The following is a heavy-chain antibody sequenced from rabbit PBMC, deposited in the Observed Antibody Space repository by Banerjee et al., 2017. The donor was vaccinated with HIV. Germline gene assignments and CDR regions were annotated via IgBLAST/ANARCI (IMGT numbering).Heavy chain of an antibody. CDR3: AKDSGNIGDL. CDR1: GFSFSSSYW. J-gene: IGHJ4*01. D-gene: IGHD7-1*01. V-gene: IGHV1S45*01. Sequence: QEQLVESGGDLVKPEGSLTLTCTASGFSFSSSYWICWVRQAPGKGLEWIACIYAGYGTGTYYASWAKGRFTISKTSPTTVTLQMTSLTAADTATYFCAKDSGNIGDLWGQGTLVTVS. CDR2: IYAGYGTGT.